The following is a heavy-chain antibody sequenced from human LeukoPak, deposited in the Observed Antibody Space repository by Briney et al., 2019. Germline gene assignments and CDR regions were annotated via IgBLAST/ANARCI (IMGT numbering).Heavy chain of an antibody. Sequence: ASVKVSCKASGYTFTSYDINWVRQATGQGLEWMGWINPNSGGTNYAQKFQGRVTMTRDTSISTAYMELSRLRSDDTAVYYCARSGWLQSPFDYWGQGTLVTVSS. CDR1: GYTFTSYD. V-gene: IGHV1-2*02. J-gene: IGHJ4*02. D-gene: IGHD5-24*01. CDR3: ARSGWLQSPFDY. CDR2: INPNSGGT.